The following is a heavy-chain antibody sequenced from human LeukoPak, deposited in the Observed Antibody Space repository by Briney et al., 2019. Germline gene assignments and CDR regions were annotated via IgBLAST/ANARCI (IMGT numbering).Heavy chain of an antibody. CDR2: IYYSGST. CDR1: GGSISSGGYY. CDR3: ARVKGGAFDI. Sequence: SQTLSLTCTVSGGSISSGGYYWSWIRQHPGKGLEWIGCIYYSGSTYYNPSLKSRVTISVDTSKNQFSLKLSSVTAADTAVYYCARVKGGAFDIWGQGTMVTVSS. J-gene: IGHJ3*02. V-gene: IGHV4-31*03.